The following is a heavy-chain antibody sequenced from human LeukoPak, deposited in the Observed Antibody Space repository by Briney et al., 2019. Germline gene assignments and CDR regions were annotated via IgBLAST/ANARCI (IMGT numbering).Heavy chain of an antibody. D-gene: IGHD3-16*01. J-gene: IGHJ4*02. Sequence: GGSLRLSCAASGFTFSSYSMNWVRQAPGKGLEWVSSISSSSSYIYYADSVKGRFTISRDNAKNTLYLQMNSLRAEDTAVYYCAKVTGGDMITYGGLDYWGQGTLVAVSS. CDR2: ISSSSSYI. CDR1: GFTFSSYS. V-gene: IGHV3-21*04. CDR3: AKVTGGDMITYGGLDY.